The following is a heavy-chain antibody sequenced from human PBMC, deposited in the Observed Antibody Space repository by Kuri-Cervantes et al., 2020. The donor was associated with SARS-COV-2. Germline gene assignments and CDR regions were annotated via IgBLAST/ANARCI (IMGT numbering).Heavy chain of an antibody. Sequence: GSLRLSCTVSGGFISSFYWNWIRQPPGKGLEWIGSIYYSGITNYNPSLKSRVTISVDTSKNQFSLKLSSVTAADTAVYYCARGGTAAFDIWGQGTMVTDSS. D-gene: IGHD6-13*01. CDR2: IYYSGIT. CDR3: ARGGTAAFDI. CDR1: GGFISSFY. J-gene: IGHJ3*02. V-gene: IGHV4-59*01.